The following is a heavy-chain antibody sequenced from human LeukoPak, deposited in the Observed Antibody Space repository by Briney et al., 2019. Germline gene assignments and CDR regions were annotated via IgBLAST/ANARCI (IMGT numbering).Heavy chain of an antibody. CDR1: GFTFSSYS. D-gene: IGHD1-14*01. CDR2: ISSSSSYI. V-gene: IGHV3-21*04. Sequence: GGSLRLSCAASGFTFSSYSMNWVRQAPGKGLEWVSSISSSSSYIYYADSVRGRLTISRDNAKNSLFLQMNSLRGEDTAVYYCAREVAGTPFIDYWGQGTLVTVSS. J-gene: IGHJ4*02. CDR3: AREVAGTPFIDY.